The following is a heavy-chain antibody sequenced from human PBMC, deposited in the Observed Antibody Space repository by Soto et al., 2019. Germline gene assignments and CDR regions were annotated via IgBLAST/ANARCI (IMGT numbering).Heavy chain of an antibody. CDR2: ISWNSGSI. Sequence: PGGSLRPSCAAPGFTFSRYSMHRVRPAPGKGLEWVSGISWNSGSIGYADSVKGRFTISRDNAKNSLYLQMNSLRAEDTALYYCAKDQYYYDSSGYYPDAFDIWGQGTMVTVSS. V-gene: IGHV3-9*01. J-gene: IGHJ3*02. CDR1: GFTFSRYS. CDR3: AKDQYYYDSSGYYPDAFDI. D-gene: IGHD3-22*01.